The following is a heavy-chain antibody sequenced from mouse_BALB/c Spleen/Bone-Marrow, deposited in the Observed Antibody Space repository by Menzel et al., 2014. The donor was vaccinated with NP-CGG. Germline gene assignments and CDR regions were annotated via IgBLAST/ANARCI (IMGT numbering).Heavy chain of an antibody. D-gene: IGHD1-1*01. J-gene: IGHJ3*01. CDR1: GFNIKDTY. V-gene: IGHV14-3*02. CDR3: APYYYGRWFAN. Sequence: EVQGVESGAELVKPGASVKLSCTASGFNIKDTYMHWVKQRPEQGLEWIGRIDPANGNIKYDPKFQGKATITADTSSSTAYLQLSSLTSEDTAVYYCAPYYYGRWFANWGQGTLVTGSA. CDR2: IDPANGNI.